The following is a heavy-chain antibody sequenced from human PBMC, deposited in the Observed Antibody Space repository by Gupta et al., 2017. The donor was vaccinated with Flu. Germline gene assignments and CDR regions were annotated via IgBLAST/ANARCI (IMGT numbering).Heavy chain of an antibody. V-gene: IGHV4-34*12. J-gene: IGHJ5*02. CDR1: GGSFRNYH. CDR2: ILNTGKT. Sequence: GGSFRNYHWSWVRQPPGQGLEWIGEILNTGKTDYNPALKSRVTISLDTSKNQFSLKLSSVTAADTAVYYCARFHGHHWFDPWGQGTQGTVSS. CDR3: ARFHGHHWFDP.